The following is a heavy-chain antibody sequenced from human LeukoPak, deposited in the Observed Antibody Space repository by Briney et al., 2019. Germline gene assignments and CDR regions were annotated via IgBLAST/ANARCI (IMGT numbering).Heavy chain of an antibody. CDR1: GGSFSGYY. D-gene: IGHD3-16*02. Sequence: SGTLSLTCAVYGGSFSGYYWSWIRQPPGKGLEWIGEINHSGSTNYNPSLKSRVTISVDTSKNQFSLKLSSVTAADTAVYYCARRPGYVWGSYRYGAPFDYWGQGTLVTVSS. CDR2: INHSGST. J-gene: IGHJ4*02. V-gene: IGHV4-34*01. CDR3: ARRPGYVWGSYRYGAPFDY.